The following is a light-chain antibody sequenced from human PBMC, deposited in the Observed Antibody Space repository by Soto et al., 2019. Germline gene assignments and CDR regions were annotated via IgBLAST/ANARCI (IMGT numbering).Light chain of an antibody. CDR3: QQCGSSRRT. J-gene: IGKJ1*01. CDR1: QSVSSIY. V-gene: IGKV3-20*01. Sequence: DIELMQSPGTLSLSPGERATLSCRARQSVSSIYLAWYQQKPGQAPRLLIYDASSRATGIPDRFSGSGSGTDFTLTISRLEPEDFAVYYCQQCGSSRRTFGQGTKLEIK. CDR2: DAS.